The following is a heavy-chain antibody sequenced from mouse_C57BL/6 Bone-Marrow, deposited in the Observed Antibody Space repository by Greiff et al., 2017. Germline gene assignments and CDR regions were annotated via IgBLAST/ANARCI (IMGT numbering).Heavy chain of an antibody. V-gene: IGHV1-64*01. D-gene: IGHD1-1*01. CDR1: GYTFTSYW. CDR3: ASWGTTVVPRDWFAY. Sequence: QVQLQQPGAELVKPGASVKLSCRASGYTFTSYWMHWVKQRPGQGLEWIGMIHPNSGSTNYNEKFKSKATLTVDKSSSTAYMQLSSLTSEDSAVYYCASWGTTVVPRDWFAYWGQGTLVTVSA. J-gene: IGHJ3*01. CDR2: IHPNSGST.